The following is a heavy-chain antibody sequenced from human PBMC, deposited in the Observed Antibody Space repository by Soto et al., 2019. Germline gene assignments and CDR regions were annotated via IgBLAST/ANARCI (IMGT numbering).Heavy chain of an antibody. V-gene: IGHV3-30*03. Sequence: LRLSCAASGFTFSSYGMHWVRQAPGKGLEWVAVISYDGSNKYYADSVKGRFTISRDNSKNTLYLQMNSLRAEDTAVYYCARGSSRPRVVSYGIDVWGQGTTVTVSS. J-gene: IGHJ6*02. CDR1: GFTFSSYG. CDR3: ARGSSRPRVVSYGIDV. D-gene: IGHD6-13*01. CDR2: ISYDGSNK.